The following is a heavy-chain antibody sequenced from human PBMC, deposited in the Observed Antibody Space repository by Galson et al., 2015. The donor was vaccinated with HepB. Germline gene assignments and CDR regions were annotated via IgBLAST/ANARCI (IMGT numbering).Heavy chain of an antibody. Sequence: CAISGDSVSSTSAVWNWIRQSPSRGLEWLGRTYYRSEWYYDYAISVKSRISINPETSKNQFSLQLNSVTPDDTAVYYCARGPAKDGMGVWGQGTTVTVSS. CDR1: GDSVSSTSAV. CDR2: TYYRSEWYY. V-gene: IGHV6-1*01. CDR3: ARGPAKDGMGV. J-gene: IGHJ6*02.